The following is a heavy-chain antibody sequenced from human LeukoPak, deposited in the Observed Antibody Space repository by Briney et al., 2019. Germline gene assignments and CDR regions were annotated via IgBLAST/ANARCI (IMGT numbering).Heavy chain of an antibody. CDR2: ITSSSSYI. J-gene: IGHJ4*02. V-gene: IGHV3-21*01. D-gene: IGHD6-19*01. CDR1: GFTFSSYS. CDR3: ARFHSSGWFIDY. Sequence: GGSLRLSCAASGFTFSSYSVNWVRQAPGKGPEWVSSITSSSSYIYYADSVKGRFTISRDNAKNSLYLQMNSLRAEDTAVYYCARFHSSGWFIDYWGQGTLVTVSS.